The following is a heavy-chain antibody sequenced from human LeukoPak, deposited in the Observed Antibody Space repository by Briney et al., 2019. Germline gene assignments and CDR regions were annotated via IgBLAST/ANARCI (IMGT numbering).Heavy chain of an antibody. CDR3: ARENSNSWYLDY. CDR1: GGSISSSYYY. V-gene: IGHV4-39*07. J-gene: IGHJ4*02. Sequence: SETLSLTCTVSGGSISSSYYYWGWIRQPPGKGLEWIGSIYYSGSTNYNPSLKSRVTISVDTSKNQFSLKLSSVTAADTAVYYCARENSNSWYLDYWDQRTLVTVSS. D-gene: IGHD6-13*01. CDR2: IYYSGST.